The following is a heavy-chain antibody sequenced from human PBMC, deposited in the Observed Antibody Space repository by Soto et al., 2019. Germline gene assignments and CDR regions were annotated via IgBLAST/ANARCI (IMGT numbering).Heavy chain of an antibody. Sequence: QAQLVQSGAEEKKPGASVKVSCKGSGYTFNIYAMHWVRQAPGQRLEWMGWINVGNGNTKYSQKFQGRVTITTDTCAGTADMELFSLRSEDTAVYDCARDSAGSVNCGFHPWGQGTLVTVFS. J-gene: IGHJ5*02. V-gene: IGHV1-3*05. CDR2: INVGNGNT. D-gene: IGHD1-1*01. CDR3: ARDSAGSVNCGFHP. CDR1: GYTFNIYA.